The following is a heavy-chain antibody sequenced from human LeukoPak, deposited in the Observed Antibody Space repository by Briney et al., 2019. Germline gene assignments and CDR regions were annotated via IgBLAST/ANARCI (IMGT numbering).Heavy chain of an antibody. CDR2: ISTSGSNI. D-gene: IGHD3-10*01. CDR3: ARTYGSGSYGDY. Sequence: GGSLRLSGAASGFTFSDYYMSWIRQAPGKGLEWVSYISTSGSNIYYSDSVKGRFTISRDNAKNSLYLQMNSLRAEDTAVYYCARTYGSGSYGDYWGQGTQVTVSS. V-gene: IGHV3-11*01. J-gene: IGHJ4*02. CDR1: GFTFSDYY.